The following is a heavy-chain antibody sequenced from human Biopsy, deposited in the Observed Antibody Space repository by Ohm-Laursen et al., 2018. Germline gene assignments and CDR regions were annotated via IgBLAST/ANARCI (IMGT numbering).Heavy chain of an antibody. CDR1: GYSFTSYY. J-gene: IGHJ4*02. Sequence: ASVKVSCKASGYSFTSYYMHWVRQAPGQGLEWMGMINPSGSTTSYPQIFQGRVTMTRDTSKSTVYMELSSLRSEDTAVYYCALASFDYWGQGTLVTVPS. CDR2: INPSGSTT. CDR3: ALASFDY. V-gene: IGHV1-46*01.